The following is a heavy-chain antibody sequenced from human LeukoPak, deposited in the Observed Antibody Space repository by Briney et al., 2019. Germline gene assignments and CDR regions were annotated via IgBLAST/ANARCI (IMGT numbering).Heavy chain of an antibody. V-gene: IGHV4-38-2*02. D-gene: IGHD1-26*01. Sequence: SETLSLTCTVSGYSISSGYYWGWTRQPPGKGLEWIGSIYHSGSTYYNPSLKSRVPISVDTSKTQFSLKLSSVTAADTAVYYCAAASGSYYYYYMDVWGKGTTVTVSS. J-gene: IGHJ6*03. CDR2: IYHSGST. CDR3: AAASGSYYYYYMDV. CDR1: GYSISSGYY.